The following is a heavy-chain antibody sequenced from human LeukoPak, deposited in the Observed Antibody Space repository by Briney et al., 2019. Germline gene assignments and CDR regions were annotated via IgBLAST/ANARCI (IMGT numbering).Heavy chain of an antibody. V-gene: IGHV3-21*01. CDR3: ASLVPVKDAFDV. CDR2: ISSSSTYI. J-gene: IGHJ3*01. D-gene: IGHD3-10*01. Sequence: PGGSLRLSCAASGFTFSSYSMNWVRQAPGKGLEWVSSISSSSTYIYYADSVKGRFTISRDNAKNSLYLQMNSLRAEDTAVYYCASLVPVKDAFDVWGQGTMVTVSS. CDR1: GFTFSSYS.